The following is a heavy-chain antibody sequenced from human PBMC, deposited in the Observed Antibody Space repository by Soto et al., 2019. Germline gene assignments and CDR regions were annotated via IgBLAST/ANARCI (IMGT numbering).Heavy chain of an antibody. CDR3: ASLELIYYGMDV. Sequence: GGSLRLSCAASGFTFRSYSMNWVRQAPGKGLEWVSYISSSSSTIYYADSVKGRFTISRDNAKNSLYLQMNSLRDEDTAVYYCASLELIYYGMDVWGQGTTVTVSS. CDR2: ISSSSSTI. CDR1: GFTFRSYS. D-gene: IGHD3-10*01. V-gene: IGHV3-48*02. J-gene: IGHJ6*02.